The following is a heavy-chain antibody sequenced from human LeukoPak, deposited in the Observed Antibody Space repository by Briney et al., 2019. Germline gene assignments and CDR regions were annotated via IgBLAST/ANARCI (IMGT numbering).Heavy chain of an antibody. Sequence: SETLSLTCTVSGGSISSGSYYWGWIRQPPGKGLEWIGSIYHSGSTYYNPSLKSRVTISVDTSKNQFSLKLSSVTAADTAVYYCARVRRWIQLTGNWFDPWGQGTLVTVSS. CDR1: GGSISSGSYY. J-gene: IGHJ5*02. V-gene: IGHV4-39*07. CDR3: ARVRRWIQLTGNWFDP. CDR2: IYHSGST. D-gene: IGHD5-18*01.